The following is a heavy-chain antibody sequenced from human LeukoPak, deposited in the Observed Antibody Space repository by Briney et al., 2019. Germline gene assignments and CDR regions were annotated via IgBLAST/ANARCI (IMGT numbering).Heavy chain of an antibody. CDR3: VRDRNNNYFDY. V-gene: IGHV3-33*01. Sequence: GGSLRLSCTASGFAFRIYGMRWVRQGPGKGLEWVAFIWPGGTRSFYADSVRGRFTISRDDSNNTVYLHMSSLKAEDTALYYCVRDRNNNYFDYWGQGTLLTVSS. CDR2: IWPGGTRS. D-gene: IGHD1-14*01. CDR1: GFAFRIYG. J-gene: IGHJ4*02.